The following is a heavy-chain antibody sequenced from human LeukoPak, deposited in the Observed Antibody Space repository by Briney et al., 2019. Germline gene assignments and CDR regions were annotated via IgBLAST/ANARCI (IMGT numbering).Heavy chain of an antibody. CDR2: ISSSSSTI. CDR3: AGEHYYDSSGYYPGYY. CDR1: GFTFSSYS. D-gene: IGHD3-22*01. V-gene: IGHV3-48*02. J-gene: IGHJ4*02. Sequence: GGSLRLSCAASGFTFSSYSMKWVRQAPGKGLEWVSYISSSSSTIYYADSVKGRFTISRDNAKNSLYLQMNSLRDEDTAVYYCAGEHYYDSSGYYPGYYWGQGTLVTVSS.